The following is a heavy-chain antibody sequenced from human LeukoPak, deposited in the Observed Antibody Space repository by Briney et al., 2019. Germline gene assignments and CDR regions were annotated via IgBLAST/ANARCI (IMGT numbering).Heavy chain of an antibody. CDR2: INWNGGST. Sequence: GGSLRLSCATSGFTVSGNHMNWVRQAPGKGLEWVSGINWNGGSTGYADSVKGRFTISRDNAKNSLYLQMNSLRAEDTALYYCARDLRRYCSGGSCSDYWGQGTLVTVSS. CDR1: GFTVSGNH. V-gene: IGHV3-20*04. D-gene: IGHD2-15*01. J-gene: IGHJ4*02. CDR3: ARDLRRYCSGGSCSDY.